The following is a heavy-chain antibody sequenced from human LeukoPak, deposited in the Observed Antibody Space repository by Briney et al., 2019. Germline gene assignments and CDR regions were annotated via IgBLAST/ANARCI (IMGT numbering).Heavy chain of an antibody. CDR2: ISWDGVNT. Sequence: GGSLRLSCAASGFTFADYGMHWVRQAPGKGLEWVSVISWDGVNTYYADSVEGRFTISRDNSKNSLYLQMNSLRVDDTALYYCTRATTVVTPGDYWGQGTVVTVSS. CDR3: TRATTVVTPGDY. D-gene: IGHD4-23*01. CDR1: GFTFADYG. V-gene: IGHV3-43D*03. J-gene: IGHJ4*02.